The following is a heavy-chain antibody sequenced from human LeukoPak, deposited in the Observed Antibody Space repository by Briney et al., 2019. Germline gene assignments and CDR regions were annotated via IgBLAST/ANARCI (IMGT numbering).Heavy chain of an antibody. CDR3: ARAHLGCSYGRQWQDY. V-gene: IGHV4-34*01. CDR2: INHSGST. Sequence: SETLSLTCAVYGGSFSGYYWSWIRQPPGKGLEWIGEINHSGSTNYNPSLKSRVTISVDTSKNQFSLKLSSVTAADTAVYYCARAHLGCSYGRQWQDYWGQGTLVTVSS. J-gene: IGHJ4*02. CDR1: GGSFSGYY. D-gene: IGHD5-18*01.